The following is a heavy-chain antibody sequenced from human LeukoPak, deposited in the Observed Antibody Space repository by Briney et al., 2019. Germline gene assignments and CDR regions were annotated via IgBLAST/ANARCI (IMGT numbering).Heavy chain of an antibody. D-gene: IGHD2-2*03. CDR2: IKEDGSEK. CDR1: GFTFSTYW. CDR3: ARDGLARGGMDV. Sequence: GGSLRLSCAASGFTFSTYWMDWVRQAPGKGLEWVANIKEDGSEKYYEDSEKGRFTISRDNAKNSLYLRMSSLRAEDTAVYYCARDGLARGGMDVWGQGTTVTVSS. V-gene: IGHV3-7*03. J-gene: IGHJ6*02.